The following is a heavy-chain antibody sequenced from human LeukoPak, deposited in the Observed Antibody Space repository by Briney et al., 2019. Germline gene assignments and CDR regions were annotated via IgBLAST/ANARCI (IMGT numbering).Heavy chain of an antibody. CDR2: IWYDGSNK. J-gene: IGHJ4*02. V-gene: IGHV3-33*08. Sequence: GRSLRLSCAGAGFTFSSYGMHWVRQAPGKGLEWVAVIWYDGSNKYYADSVKGRFTISRDNSKNTLYLQMNSLRAEDTAVYYCARDSGEGGLDYWGQGTLVTVSS. CDR3: ARDSGEGGLDY. CDR1: GFTFSSYG. D-gene: IGHD1-14*01.